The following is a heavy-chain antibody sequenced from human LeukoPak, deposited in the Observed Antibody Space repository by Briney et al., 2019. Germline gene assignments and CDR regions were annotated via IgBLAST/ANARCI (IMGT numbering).Heavy chain of an antibody. Sequence: GGSLRLSCAASGFTFSSYGMHWVRQAPGKGLEWVSFIRYDESNKYYADSVRGRFTISRDNAKNSLYLQMNSLRAEDTAVYYCAELGITMIGGVWGKGTTVTISS. J-gene: IGHJ6*04. V-gene: IGHV3-30*02. CDR3: AELGITMIGGV. D-gene: IGHD3-10*02. CDR1: GFTFSSYG. CDR2: IRYDESNK.